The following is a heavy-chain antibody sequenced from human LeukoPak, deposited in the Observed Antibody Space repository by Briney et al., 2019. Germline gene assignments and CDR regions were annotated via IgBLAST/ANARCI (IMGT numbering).Heavy chain of an antibody. CDR2: ISYNGSP. Sequence: SETLSLTCSVSGGSISTYNWNWTRQPPGKGLEWIGYISYNGSPDYNPSFKSRVTMSVDTSKGHFSLKLTSLTAADTAVYYCARFRGTSSWHQEVFDYWGQGTLVTVSS. CDR1: GGSISTYN. J-gene: IGHJ4*02. D-gene: IGHD2-2*01. CDR3: ARFRGTSSWHQEVFDY. V-gene: IGHV4-59*08.